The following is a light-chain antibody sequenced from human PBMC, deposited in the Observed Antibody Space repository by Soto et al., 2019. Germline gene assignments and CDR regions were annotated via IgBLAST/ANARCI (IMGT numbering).Light chain of an antibody. CDR1: SSNIGAGYD. CDR3: QSYDSSLSGQMWV. Sequence: QSVLTQPPSVSGAPGQRVTISCTGSSSNIGAGYDVHWYQQLPGTAPKLLIYGNSNRPSGVPDRFSGSKSGTSASLAITGLQAEDEADYYCQSYDSSLSGQMWVFGGGTKLTVL. CDR2: GNS. J-gene: IGLJ2*01. V-gene: IGLV1-40*01.